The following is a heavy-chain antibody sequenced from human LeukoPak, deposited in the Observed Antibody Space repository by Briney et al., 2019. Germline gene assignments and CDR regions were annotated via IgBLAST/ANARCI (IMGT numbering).Heavy chain of an antibody. V-gene: IGHV3-30*02. Sequence: PGGSLRLSCAASGFTFSSYGMHWARQAPGKGLEWVAFIRYDGSNKYYADSVKGRFTISRDNAKNSLYLQMNSLRAEDTAVYYCATTTVASFDYWGQGTLVTVSS. D-gene: IGHD4-23*01. J-gene: IGHJ4*02. CDR2: IRYDGSNK. CDR3: ATTTVASFDY. CDR1: GFTFSSYG.